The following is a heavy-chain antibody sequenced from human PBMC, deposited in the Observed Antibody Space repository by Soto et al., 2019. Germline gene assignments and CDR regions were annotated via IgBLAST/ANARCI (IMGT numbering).Heavy chain of an antibody. CDR1: RGTFSSYA. CDR2: LIPIFVTA. D-gene: IGHD3-10*01. Sequence: SSVKLSCKASRGTFSSYAISWLRQATGQGVEWMGGLIPIFVTASYAQKFEGRVTITADESTSTAYMELSSLRSEDTAVYYCARDTIYGSGSYSPNYYGMDVWGQGTTVTVSS. V-gene: IGHV1-69*13. CDR3: ARDTIYGSGSYSPNYYGMDV. J-gene: IGHJ6*02.